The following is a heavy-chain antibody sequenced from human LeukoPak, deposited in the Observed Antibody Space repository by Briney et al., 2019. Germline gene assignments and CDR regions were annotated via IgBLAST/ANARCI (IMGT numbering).Heavy chain of an antibody. V-gene: IGHV3-21*01. CDR2: ISSSGTYI. CDR1: TFTFSNYF. D-gene: IGHD4-17*01. Sequence: PGGSLRLSCAASTFTFSNYFMNWVRRAPGKGLEWVSSISSSGTYIYYAESVKGRFTISKGNTKNSLFLQMDSLRAEDTAVYYCARGQYGDYDHWGQGTLVTVSS. J-gene: IGHJ5*02. CDR3: ARGQYGDYDH.